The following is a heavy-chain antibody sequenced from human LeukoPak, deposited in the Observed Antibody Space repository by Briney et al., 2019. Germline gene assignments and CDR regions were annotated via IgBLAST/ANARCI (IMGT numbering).Heavy chain of an antibody. J-gene: IGHJ4*02. CDR2: INHSGNT. Sequence: PSETPSLTCAGYGGSFSGYYWSWIRQPPGKGLDWIEEINHSGNTNYNPSLKSRVTISVDTSQNQFSLKLSSVTAADTAVYYCARGGQQLVKFDYWGQGTMVTVSS. D-gene: IGHD6-13*01. V-gene: IGHV4-34*01. CDR1: GGSFSGYY. CDR3: ARGGQQLVKFDY.